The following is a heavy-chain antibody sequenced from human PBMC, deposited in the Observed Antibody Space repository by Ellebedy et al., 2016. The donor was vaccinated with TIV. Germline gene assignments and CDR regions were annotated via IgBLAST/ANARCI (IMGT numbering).Heavy chain of an antibody. V-gene: IGHV1-69*13. CDR3: ARDLQPEWTYGMDV. CDR1: GGTFSSYA. CDR2: IIPIFGTA. J-gene: IGHJ6*02. D-gene: IGHD1-14*01. Sequence: SVKVSXXASGGTFSSYAISWVRQAPGQGLEWMGGIIPIFGTANYAQKFQGRVTITADESTSTAYMELSSLRSEDTAVYYCARDLQPEWTYGMDVWGQGTTVTVSS.